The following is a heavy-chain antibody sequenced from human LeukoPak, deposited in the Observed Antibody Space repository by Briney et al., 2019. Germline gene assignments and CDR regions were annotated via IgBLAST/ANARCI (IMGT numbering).Heavy chain of an antibody. J-gene: IGHJ4*02. CDR3: ARGRYSSSWYPFDY. Sequence: SLRLSCAASGFTFSSYAMHWVRQAPGKGLEWVAVISYDGSNKYYADSVKGRFTISRDNSKNTLYLQMNSLRAEDTAVYYCARGRYSSSWYPFDYWGQGTLVTVSS. CDR1: GFTFSSYA. D-gene: IGHD6-13*01. CDR2: ISYDGSNK. V-gene: IGHV3-30-3*01.